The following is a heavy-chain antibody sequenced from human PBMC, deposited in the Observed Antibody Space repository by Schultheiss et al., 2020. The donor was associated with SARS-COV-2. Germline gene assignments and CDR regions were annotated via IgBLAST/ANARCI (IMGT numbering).Heavy chain of an antibody. CDR2: IWYDGSNK. CDR1: GFTFSSYG. V-gene: IGHV3-30*02. CDR3: AKVQSYGGPDDAFDI. D-gene: IGHD1-26*01. Sequence: GGSLRLSCAASGFTFSSYGMHWVRQAPGKGLEWVAVIWYDGSNKYYADSVKGRFTISRDNSKNTLYLQMNSLRAEDTALYYCAKVQSYGGPDDAFDIWGQGTMVTVSS. J-gene: IGHJ3*02.